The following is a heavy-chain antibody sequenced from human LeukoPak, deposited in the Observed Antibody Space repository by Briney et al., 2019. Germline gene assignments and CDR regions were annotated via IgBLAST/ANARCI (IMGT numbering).Heavy chain of an antibody. V-gene: IGHV3-48*01. CDR3: ARDQRTTVTAPDY. Sequence: GGSLRLSCAASGFTFSSYSMNWVRQAPGKGLEWVSYISSSSSTIYYADSVKGRFTISRDNAKNSLYLQMNSLRAEDTAVYYCARDQRTTVTAPDYWGQGTLVTVSS. D-gene: IGHD4-17*01. CDR1: GFTFSSYS. J-gene: IGHJ4*02. CDR2: ISSSSSTI.